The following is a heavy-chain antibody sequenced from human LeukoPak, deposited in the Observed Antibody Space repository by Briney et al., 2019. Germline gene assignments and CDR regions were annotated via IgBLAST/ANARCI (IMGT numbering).Heavy chain of an antibody. Sequence: SETLSLLCAVSVYSLSSGYYWGWIRPPPGKGLEWIGRIYHCGRTYYNPSLKSRVTISVDTAKNQISLKMSAVTAAYTAVYDCARDPGQGGLHWFDPWGQGTLVTVSS. CDR2: IYHCGRT. CDR3: ARDPGQGGLHWFDP. CDR1: VYSLSSGYY. V-gene: IGHV4-38-2*02. J-gene: IGHJ5*02.